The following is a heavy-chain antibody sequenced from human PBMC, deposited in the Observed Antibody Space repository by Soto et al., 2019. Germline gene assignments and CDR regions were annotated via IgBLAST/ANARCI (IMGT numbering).Heavy chain of an antibody. Sequence: GESLKISCTGSGYRFTGYWIGWVRQMPGKGLEWMGIIYPGDSDTRYSPSFQGQVTISADKSISTAYLQWSSLKASDTAMYYCARQHIVVVPAASDYYYYGMDVWGQGTTVTVSS. CDR2: IYPGDSDT. D-gene: IGHD2-2*01. CDR3: ARQHIVVVPAASDYYYYGMDV. CDR1: GYRFTGYW. J-gene: IGHJ6*02. V-gene: IGHV5-51*01.